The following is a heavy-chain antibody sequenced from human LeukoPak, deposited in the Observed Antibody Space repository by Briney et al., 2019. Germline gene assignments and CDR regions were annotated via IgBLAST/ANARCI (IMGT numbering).Heavy chain of an antibody. Sequence: PSETLSLTCTVSGGSISSGDYYWSWIRQPPGKGLEWIGYIYYSGSTYFNPSLKSRVTISVDTSKNQFSLKLSSVTAADTAVYYCARAYSYGSLRESYWGQGTLVTVSS. D-gene: IGHD5-18*01. J-gene: IGHJ4*02. CDR3: ARAYSYGSLRESY. CDR1: GGSISSGDYY. V-gene: IGHV4-30-4*01. CDR2: IYYSGST.